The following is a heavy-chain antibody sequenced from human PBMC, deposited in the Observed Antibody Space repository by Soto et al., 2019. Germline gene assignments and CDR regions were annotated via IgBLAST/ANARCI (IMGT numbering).Heavy chain of an antibody. Sequence: SVKVSCKASGDTFTFYSINWVRQAPGLGLEWMGRINPILSMANYAQRFQGRVTMTADKSTSTAYMELSSLRSEDTAVYYCARGGIDVSSNNYYYYGMDVWGQGTTVTVSS. J-gene: IGHJ6*02. CDR2: INPILSMA. CDR1: GDTFTFYS. V-gene: IGHV1-69*04. CDR3: ARGGIDVSSNNYYYYGMDV. D-gene: IGHD6-6*01.